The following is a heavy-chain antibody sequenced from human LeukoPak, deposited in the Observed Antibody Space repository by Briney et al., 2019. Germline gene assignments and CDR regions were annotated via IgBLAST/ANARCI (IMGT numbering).Heavy chain of an antibody. CDR1: GGSVSDYY. CDR2: IYHTGST. CDR3: ARVTGYMIEDYFDY. J-gene: IGHJ4*02. Sequence: KPSETLSLTCTISGGSVSDYYWSWIRQSPGKGLEWIGYIYHTGSTSYSPSLKSRVTISADTSKNQFSLKLSSVTAADTAVYYCARVTGYMIEDYFDYWGQGTLVTVSS. V-gene: IGHV4-59*02. D-gene: IGHD3-22*01.